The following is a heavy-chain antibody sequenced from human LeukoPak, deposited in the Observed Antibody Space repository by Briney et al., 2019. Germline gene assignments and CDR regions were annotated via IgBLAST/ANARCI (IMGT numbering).Heavy chain of an antibody. CDR1: GFTFSSYA. V-gene: IGHV3-30-3*01. Sequence: GGSLRLSCAASGFTFSSYAMHWVRQAPGKGLEWVAVISYDGSNKYYADSVEGRFTISRDNSKNTLYLQMNSLRAEDTAVYYCARDESTTVVTLFVDYWGQGTLVTVSS. J-gene: IGHJ4*02. D-gene: IGHD4-23*01. CDR2: ISYDGSNK. CDR3: ARDESTTVVTLFVDY.